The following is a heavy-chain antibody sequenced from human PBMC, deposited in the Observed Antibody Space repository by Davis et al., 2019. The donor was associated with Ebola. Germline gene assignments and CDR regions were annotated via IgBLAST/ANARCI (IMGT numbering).Heavy chain of an antibody. Sequence: PSETLSLTCTVSGGSISSYYWSWIRQPPGKGLEWIGYIYYSGSTNYNPSLKSRVTISVDTSKNQFSLKLSSVTAADTAVYYCARAVRGYSSSWYPDYYGMDVWGQGTTVTVSS. J-gene: IGHJ6*02. V-gene: IGHV4-59*01. D-gene: IGHD6-13*01. CDR2: IYYSGST. CDR1: GGSISSYY. CDR3: ARAVRGYSSSWYPDYYGMDV.